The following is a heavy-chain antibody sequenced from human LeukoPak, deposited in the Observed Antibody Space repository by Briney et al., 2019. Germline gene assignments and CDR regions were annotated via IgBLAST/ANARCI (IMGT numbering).Heavy chain of an antibody. Sequence: ASVKLCCYGAGYRFTCYYKDWLRLGHGPGLGRKGLANLNSGGTNYAQKLQGRVTMTRDPSISTAYMELSRLRSDDTAGYYWARAPVDKVATRSWLDPWGQGTLVTVSS. CDR1: GYRFTCYY. CDR3: ARAPVDKVATRSWLDP. V-gene: IGHV1-2*02. D-gene: IGHD5-12*01. CDR2: ANLNSGGT. J-gene: IGHJ5*02.